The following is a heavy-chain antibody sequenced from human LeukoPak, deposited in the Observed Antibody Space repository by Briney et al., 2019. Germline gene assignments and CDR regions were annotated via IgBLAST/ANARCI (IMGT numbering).Heavy chain of an antibody. CDR2: INSDGSDT. V-gene: IGHV3-74*01. CDR3: ASDRPFSGSYLGFDP. CDR1: GFSISDYW. D-gene: IGHD1-26*01. J-gene: IGHJ5*02. Sequence: GGSLRLSCAASGFSISDYWMHWVRQAPGKGLVRVSRINSDGSDTTYADSVKGRFTISRDNAKNMLYLQMSSLTAEDTAVYYCASDRPFSGSYLGFDPWGQGTLVTVSS.